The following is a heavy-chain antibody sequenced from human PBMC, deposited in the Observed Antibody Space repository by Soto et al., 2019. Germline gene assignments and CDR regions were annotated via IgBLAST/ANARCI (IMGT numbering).Heavy chain of an antibody. CDR1: GFTFSDYY. J-gene: IGHJ4*02. CDR2: ISSSGSTI. V-gene: IGHV3-11*01. Sequence: GGSLRLSCAASGFTFSDYYMSWIRQAPGKGLEWVSYISSSGSTIYYADSVKGRFTISRDNAKNSLYLQMNSLRAEDTAVYYCARSRYCSGGSCYSWVSALYDYWGQGTLVTVSS. CDR3: ARSRYCSGGSCYSWVSALYDY. D-gene: IGHD2-15*01.